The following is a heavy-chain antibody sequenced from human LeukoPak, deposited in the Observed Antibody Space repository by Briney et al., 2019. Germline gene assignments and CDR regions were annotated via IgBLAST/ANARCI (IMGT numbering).Heavy chain of an antibody. J-gene: IGHJ6*03. Sequence: PGGSLRLSCVASRITFNIYAMSWVRQAPGKGLEWVSGISGRGDNTSYADSVKGRFTISRDNFKNTMFLQMNSRRAEDEAVYYVAKGARLLEWGHYHSMDVWGKGTTVIVSS. V-gene: IGHV3-23*01. CDR1: RITFNIYA. CDR2: ISGRGDNT. D-gene: IGHD3-3*01. CDR3: AKGARLLEWGHYHSMDV.